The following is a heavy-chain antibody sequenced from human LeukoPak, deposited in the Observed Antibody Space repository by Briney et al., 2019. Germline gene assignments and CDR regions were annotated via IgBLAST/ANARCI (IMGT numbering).Heavy chain of an antibody. V-gene: IGHV6-1*01. Sequence: SQTLSLTCAISGDSVSSNSAAWNWIRRSPSRGLEWLGRTYYRSKWYIEYAVSVKGRIIIAQDTSKNQYSLQLNSVTPEDTAVYYCARDGGYKLDYWGQGTLVTVSS. J-gene: IGHJ4*02. CDR1: GDSVSSNSAA. CDR3: ARDGGYKLDY. D-gene: IGHD5-18*01. CDR2: TYYRSKWYI.